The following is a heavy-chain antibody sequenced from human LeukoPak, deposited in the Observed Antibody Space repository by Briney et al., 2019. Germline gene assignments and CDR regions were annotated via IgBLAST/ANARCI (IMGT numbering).Heavy chain of an antibody. V-gene: IGHV3-48*04. D-gene: IGHD5-12*01. CDR3: ARDLRRYNYYGMDV. CDR1: GFTLSSYS. J-gene: IGHJ6*02. CDR2: ISSSSSTI. Sequence: PGGSLRLSCAASGFTLSSYSMNWVRQAPGKGLEWVSYISSSSSTIYYADSVKGRFTISRDNAKNSLYLQMNSLRAEDTAVYYCARDLRRYNYYGMDVWGQGTTVTVSS.